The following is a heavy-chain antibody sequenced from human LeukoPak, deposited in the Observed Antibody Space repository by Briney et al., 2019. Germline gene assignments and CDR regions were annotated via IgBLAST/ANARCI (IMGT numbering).Heavy chain of an antibody. CDR1: GFTFSSYV. CDR3: AKMASRRLEGYLEY. Sequence: PGGSLRLSCAASGFTFSSYVMSWVRQAPGKGLEWVSAISGSGGSTYYADSVEGRFTISRDNFKNTLYLQMNSLRAEDTAVDDCAKMASRRLEGYLEYGGEGALVTVSS. J-gene: IGHJ4*02. D-gene: IGHD6-25*01. CDR2: ISGSGGST. V-gene: IGHV3-23*01.